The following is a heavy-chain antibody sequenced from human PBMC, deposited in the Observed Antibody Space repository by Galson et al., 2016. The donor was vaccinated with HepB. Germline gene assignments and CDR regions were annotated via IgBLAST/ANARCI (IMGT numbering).Heavy chain of an antibody. CDR3: SRVRSEWELLDAFDI. CDR2: IWYAGNKK. V-gene: IGHV3-33*01. Sequence: SLRLSCAASGFTFSNYGMHWVRQAPGKGLEWVAVIWYAGNKKYYVDSVKGRFTISRDNSKNTLYLQMSSLRAEDTAVYYCSRVRSEWELLDAFDIWGHGTMVTVSS. D-gene: IGHD4-23*01. J-gene: IGHJ3*02. CDR1: GFTFSNYG.